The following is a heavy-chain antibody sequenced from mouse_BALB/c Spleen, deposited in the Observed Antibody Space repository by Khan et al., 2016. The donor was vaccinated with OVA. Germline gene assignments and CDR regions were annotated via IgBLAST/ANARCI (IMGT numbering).Heavy chain of an antibody. D-gene: IGHD2-2*01. CDR3: TRREKYGYDPSWFAY. CDR2: IDPSDSET. V-gene: IGHV1-61*01. Sequence: QVQLQQSGAELVRPGASVKLSCKASGYTFTSYWMNWVKQRPGQGLEWIGMIDPSDSETHYTQMFKDKATLTVDKSSSTAYMQLSSLTSEDSAVYYCTRREKYGYDPSWFAYWAQGTLVTVSA. J-gene: IGHJ3*01. CDR1: GYTFTSYW.